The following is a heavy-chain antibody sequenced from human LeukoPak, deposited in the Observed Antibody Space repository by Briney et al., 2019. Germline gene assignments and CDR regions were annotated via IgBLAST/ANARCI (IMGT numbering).Heavy chain of an antibody. D-gene: IGHD4-17*01. Sequence: SVKVSCKASGGTFSSYAISWVRQAPGQGLEWMGRIIPILGIANYAQKFQGRVTITADKSTSTAYMELSSLRSEDTAVYYCARGDGDYNGMDVWGQGTTVTVSS. CDR2: IIPILGIA. J-gene: IGHJ6*02. CDR3: ARGDGDYNGMDV. CDR1: GGTFSSYA. V-gene: IGHV1-69*04.